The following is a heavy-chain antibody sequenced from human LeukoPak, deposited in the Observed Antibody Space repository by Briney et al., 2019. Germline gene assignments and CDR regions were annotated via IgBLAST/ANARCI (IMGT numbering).Heavy chain of an antibody. V-gene: IGHV3-11*01. J-gene: IGHJ3*01. Sequence: GGSLRLSCAASGFTFTHYYMSWIRQTPGKGLEWISYISGREITIYYTDSVKGRFTISRDNTNNLLYLQMDSLRAEDTATYYCARRSWSHAFDVWGRGTFVTVS. CDR2: ISGREITI. D-gene: IGHD2-15*01. CDR1: GFTFTHYY. CDR3: ARRSWSHAFDV.